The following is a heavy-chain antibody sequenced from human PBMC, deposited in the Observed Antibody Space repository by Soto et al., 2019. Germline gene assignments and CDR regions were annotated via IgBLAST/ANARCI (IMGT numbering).Heavy chain of an antibody. D-gene: IGHD2-15*01. CDR2: IYYSGST. CDR1: GGSISSGGYY. V-gene: IGHV4-31*03. Sequence: PSETLSLTCTVSGGSISSGGYYWSWIRQHPGKGLEWIGYIYYSGSTYYNPSLKSRVTISVDTSKNQFSLKLSSVTAADTAVYYCAITSDTIYCSGGSCPGLPWGQGTLVTVSS. CDR3: AITSDTIYCSGGSCPGLP. J-gene: IGHJ4*02.